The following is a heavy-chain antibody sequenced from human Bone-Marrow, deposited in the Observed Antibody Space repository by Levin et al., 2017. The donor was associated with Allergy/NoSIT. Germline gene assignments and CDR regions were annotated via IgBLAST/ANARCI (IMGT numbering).Heavy chain of an antibody. CDR1: GGSISSSSYY. CDR2: IYYSGST. CDR3: ARRRQQQLVLDY. Sequence: PSETLSLTRTVSGGSISSSSYYWGWIRQPPGKGLEWIGSIYYSGSTYYNPSLKSRVTISVDTSKNQFSLKLSSVTAADTAVYYCARRRQQQLVLDYWGQGTLVTVSS. V-gene: IGHV4-39*01. J-gene: IGHJ4*02. D-gene: IGHD6-13*01.